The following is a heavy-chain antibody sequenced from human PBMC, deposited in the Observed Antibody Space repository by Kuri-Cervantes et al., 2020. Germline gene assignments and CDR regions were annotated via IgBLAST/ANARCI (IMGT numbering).Heavy chain of an antibody. CDR1: GITFSSYG. V-gene: IGHV3-30*03. J-gene: IGHJ6*02. Sequence: GESLKISCVASGITFSSYGMHWVRQAPGKGLEWVAVISYDGSNKYYADSVKGRFTISRDNSKNTLYLQMNSLRAEDTAVYYCARDRATARGSMDVWGQGTTVTVSS. CDR2: ISYDGSNK. CDR3: ARDRATARGSMDV. D-gene: IGHD5-12*01.